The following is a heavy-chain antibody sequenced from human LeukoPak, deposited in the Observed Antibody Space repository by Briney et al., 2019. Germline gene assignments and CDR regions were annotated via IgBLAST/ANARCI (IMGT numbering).Heavy chain of an antibody. CDR1: GFTFSSFD. V-gene: IGHV3-13*01. CDR2: IGTASDT. Sequence: GGSLRLSCAASGFTFSSFDMHWVSQPTGQGLEWVSTIGTASDTYYPGSVEGRFTLSRDNAKNSLYLQMNSLTAGDTAVYYCARGPPRGNYYMDVWGKGTTVTVSS. D-gene: IGHD1-1*01. J-gene: IGHJ6*03. CDR3: ARGPPRGNYYMDV.